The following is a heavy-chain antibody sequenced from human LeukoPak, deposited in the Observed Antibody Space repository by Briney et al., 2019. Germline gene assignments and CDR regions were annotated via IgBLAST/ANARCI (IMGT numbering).Heavy chain of an antibody. CDR1: VHTFSSQS. CDR3: ARIEVKAYYDILTGYSNGF. D-gene: IGHD3-9*01. J-gene: IGHJ4*02. CDR2: ISRSGSTI. Sequence: GGSLRLSCAPSVHTFSSQSMKWVRHARGEGLEWVSYISRSGSTIYYADSVNGRFTISRDNSKNSLYLQMNSLRAEDTAVSYCARIEVKAYYDILTGYSNGFWGQGTLVTVPS. V-gene: IGHV3-48*04.